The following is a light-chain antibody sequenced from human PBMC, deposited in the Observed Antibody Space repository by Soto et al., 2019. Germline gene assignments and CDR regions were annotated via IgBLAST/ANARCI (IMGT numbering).Light chain of an antibody. Sequence: DIPMTQSPTSLSASVGDRVTITCRASQNIRSYLNWYQQIPGKAPNLLIYATSILQTGVPSRFSDSGTGTDFTLTINGLQPEDFATYYCQQGYTTRWTFGQGTKVEVK. J-gene: IGKJ1*01. CDR1: QNIRSY. V-gene: IGKV1-39*01. CDR3: QQGYTTRWT. CDR2: ATS.